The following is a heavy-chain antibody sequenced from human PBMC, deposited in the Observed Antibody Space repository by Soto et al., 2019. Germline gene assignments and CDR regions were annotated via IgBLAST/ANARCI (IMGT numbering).Heavy chain of an antibody. CDR3: ARDMGGYYFETNDY. CDR1: GYTFTSYG. D-gene: IGHD3-22*01. V-gene: IGHV1-18*01. CDR2: ITANNVNT. Sequence: ASVKVSCKTSGYTFTSYGISWVRQAPGQGLEWMGWITANNVNTNYAQKFQGRVTMTKDTSKATAYMELRSLRSDDTAVYYCARDMGGYYFETNDYWGQGNLVTVSS. J-gene: IGHJ4*02.